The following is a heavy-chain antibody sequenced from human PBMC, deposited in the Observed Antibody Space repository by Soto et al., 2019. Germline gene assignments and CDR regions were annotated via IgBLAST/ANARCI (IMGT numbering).Heavy chain of an antibody. CDR3: ARHHLITYDYGDYGVVEGDAFDI. Sequence: SETLSLTCTVSGGSISSSSYYWGWIRQPPGKGLEWIGSIYYSGSTYYNPSLKSRVTISVDTSKNQFSLKLSSVTAADTAVYYCARHHLITYDYGDYGVVEGDAFDIWGQGTMVTVSS. D-gene: IGHD4-17*01. CDR1: GGSISSSSYY. V-gene: IGHV4-39*01. J-gene: IGHJ3*02. CDR2: IYYSGST.